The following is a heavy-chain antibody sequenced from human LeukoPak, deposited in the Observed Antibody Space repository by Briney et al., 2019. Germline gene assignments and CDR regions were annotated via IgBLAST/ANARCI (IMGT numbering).Heavy chain of an antibody. Sequence: PGGSLRLSSAASGFAFSRFWMHWVRQPAGKGLVWVSRIDTDGSTTTYADSVKGRFTISRDNAKNTVYLQINSLRAEDTAVYYCATLNSFGDAYWGQGVLVTVSS. CDR2: IDTDGSTT. J-gene: IGHJ4*02. CDR3: ATLNSFGDAY. D-gene: IGHD5-18*01. V-gene: IGHV3-74*01. CDR1: GFAFSRFW.